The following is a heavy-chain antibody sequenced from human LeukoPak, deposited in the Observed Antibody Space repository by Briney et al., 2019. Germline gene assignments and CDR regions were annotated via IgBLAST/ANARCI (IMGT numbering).Heavy chain of an antibody. CDR1: GGSISSSSYY. J-gene: IGHJ4*02. V-gene: IGHV4-39*07. D-gene: IGHD1-26*01. CDR3: ARVLLRDYFDY. CDR2: IYYSGST. Sequence: SETLSLTCTVPGGSISSSSYYWGWIRQPPGKGLEWIGSIYYSGSTYYNPSLKSRVTISVDTSKNQFSLKLSSVTAADTAVYYCARVLLRDYFDYWGQGTLVTVSS.